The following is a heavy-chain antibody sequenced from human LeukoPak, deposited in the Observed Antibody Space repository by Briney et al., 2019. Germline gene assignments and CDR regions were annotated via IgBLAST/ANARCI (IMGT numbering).Heavy chain of an antibody. Sequence: GASVKVSCKDSGYTFTAYYMHWVRQDPGQGLEWLGWINLNSGGTNYAQKFQGRVTMTRDTSISTAYMEQSRLRSDDTAVYFCARRDCGGGTCTFDYWGQGTLVTVSS. D-gene: IGHD2-15*01. V-gene: IGHV1-2*02. CDR1: GYTFTAYY. CDR3: ARRDCGGGTCTFDY. CDR2: INLNSGGT. J-gene: IGHJ4*02.